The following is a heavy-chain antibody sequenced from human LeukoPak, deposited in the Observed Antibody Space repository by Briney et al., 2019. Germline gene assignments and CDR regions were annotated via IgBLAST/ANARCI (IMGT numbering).Heavy chain of an antibody. J-gene: IGHJ5*02. CDR3: ARVPAAAGAWFDH. CDR2: INHSGRT. CDR1: GGSFSGYY. Sequence: KPSETLSLTCAVYGGSFSGYYWSWIRQPPGKGLEWIGEINHSGRTNYNPSLKSRVTISVDTSKNQFSLKLSSVTAADTAVYYCARVPAAAGAWFDHWGQGTLVTVSS. D-gene: IGHD2-2*01. V-gene: IGHV4-34*01.